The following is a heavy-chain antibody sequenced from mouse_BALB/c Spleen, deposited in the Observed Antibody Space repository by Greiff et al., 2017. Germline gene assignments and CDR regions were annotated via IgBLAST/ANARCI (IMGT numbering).Heavy chain of an antibody. V-gene: IGHV1-5*01. CDR2: IYPGNSDT. CDR1: GYTFTSYW. Sequence: VQLKESGTVLARPGASVKMSCKASGYTFTSYWMHWVKQRPGQGLEWIGAIYPGNSDTSYNQKFKGKAKLTAVTSTSTAYMELSSLTNEDSAVYYCTREVYDGYYDAMDYWGQGTSVTVSS. J-gene: IGHJ4*01. CDR3: TREVYDGYYDAMDY. D-gene: IGHD2-3*01.